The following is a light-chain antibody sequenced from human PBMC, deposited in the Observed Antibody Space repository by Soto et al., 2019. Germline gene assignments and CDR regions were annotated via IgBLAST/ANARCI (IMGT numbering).Light chain of an antibody. CDR3: SSYTTINTRV. J-gene: IGLJ3*02. CDR2: EVS. CDR1: SSDVGGYNS. V-gene: IGLV2-14*01. Sequence: QSALTQPASVSGSPGQSITTSCTRTSSDVGGYNSVSWYQQHPGRAPELMIYEVSNRPSGVSNRFSGSKSGNTASLTISGLQAEDEADYYCSSYTTINTRVFGGGTKLTVL.